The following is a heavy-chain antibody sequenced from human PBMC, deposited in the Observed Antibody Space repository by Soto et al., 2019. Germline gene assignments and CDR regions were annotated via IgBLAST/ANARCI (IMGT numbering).Heavy chain of an antibody. CDR3: AADTKSSSWYPYYYYYGMDV. CDR2: IVVGSGNT. CDR1: GFTFTSSA. D-gene: IGHD6-13*01. Sequence: SVKVSCKASGFTFTSSAMQWVRQARGQRLEWIGWIVVGSGNTNYAQKFQERVTITRDMSTSTAYMELSSLRSEDTAVYYCAADTKSSSWYPYYYYYGMDVWGQGTTVTVSS. J-gene: IGHJ6*02. V-gene: IGHV1-58*02.